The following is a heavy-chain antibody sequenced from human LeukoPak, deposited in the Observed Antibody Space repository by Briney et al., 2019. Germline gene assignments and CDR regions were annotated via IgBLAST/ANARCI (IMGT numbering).Heavy chain of an antibody. J-gene: IGHJ6*02. CDR1: GGSFSGYY. V-gene: IGHV4-34*01. Sequence: SETLSLTCAVYGGSFSGYYWSWIRQPPGKGLEWIGEINHSGSTNYNPSLKSRVTISVDTSKNQFSLKLSSVTAADTAVYYCARAHYDFWSGYYALPRYGMDVWGQGTTLTVSS. D-gene: IGHD3-3*01. CDR3: ARAHYDFWSGYYALPRYGMDV. CDR2: INHSGST.